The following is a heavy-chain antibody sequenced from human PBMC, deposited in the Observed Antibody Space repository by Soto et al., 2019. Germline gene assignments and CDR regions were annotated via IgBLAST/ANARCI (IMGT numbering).Heavy chain of an antibody. V-gene: IGHV4-34*01. D-gene: IGHD6-6*01. Sequence: PSETLALPGPVSGYSIKSDDYWGWIRQPPGKGLEWIGEINHSGSTNYNPSLKSRVTISVDTSKNQFSLKLSSVTAADTAVYYCARGPLAARRGQGYYYGMDVWGQGTTVTVSS. CDR1: GYSIKSDDY. J-gene: IGHJ6*02. CDR3: ARGPLAARRGQGYYYGMDV. CDR2: INHSGST.